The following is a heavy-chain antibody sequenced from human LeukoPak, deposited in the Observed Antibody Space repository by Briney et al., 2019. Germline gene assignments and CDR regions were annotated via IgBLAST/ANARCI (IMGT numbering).Heavy chain of an antibody. CDR1: GYTFTSYY. CDR2: ISPSGGST. J-gene: IGHJ3*02. V-gene: IGHV1-46*01. Sequence: GASVTVSCKASGYTFTSYYMHWVRQAPGQGLEWMGIISPSGGSTSYAQKFQGRVTMTRDTSTTTVYMEVSSLRSEDTAVFYCARGLMKFNWNDGAFDIWGQGTMVTVSS. D-gene: IGHD1-20*01. CDR3: ARGLMKFNWNDGAFDI.